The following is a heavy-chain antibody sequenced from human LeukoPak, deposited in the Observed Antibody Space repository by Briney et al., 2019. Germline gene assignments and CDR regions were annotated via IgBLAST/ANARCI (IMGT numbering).Heavy chain of an antibody. CDR2: IYRDGSDT. CDR1: GFTFSTAW. J-gene: IGHJ3*01. V-gene: IGHV3-74*01. CDR3: ASDSGHAFYF. Sequence: GGSLRLSCAASGFTFSTAWMHWVRQAPGKGLVWVPLIYRDGSDTTYAASVRGRFTISRDKATNTVSKQMTRLRAKGRAVYYCASDSGHAFYFWGQGTMVTVSS.